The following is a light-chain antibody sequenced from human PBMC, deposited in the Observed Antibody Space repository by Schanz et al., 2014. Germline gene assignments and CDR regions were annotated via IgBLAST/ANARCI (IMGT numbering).Light chain of an antibody. Sequence: QSALTQPRSVSGSPGQSVTISCTGTSSDVGGYNYVSWYQQHPGKAPKLMIYDVSKRPSGVPDRFSGSKSGNTASLTISGLQAEDEADYYCCSYAGNYIRVFGGGTKLTVL. CDR2: DVS. CDR3: CSYAGNYIRV. V-gene: IGLV2-11*01. CDR1: SSDVGGYNY. J-gene: IGLJ3*02.